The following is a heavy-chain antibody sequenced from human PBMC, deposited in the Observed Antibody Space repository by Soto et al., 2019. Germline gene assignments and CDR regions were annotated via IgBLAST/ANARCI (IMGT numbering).Heavy chain of an antibody. D-gene: IGHD3-9*01. CDR2: ISAYKGNT. V-gene: IGHV1-18*01. CDR1: GYTFTSYG. Sequence: VKLSCKASGYTFTSYGVSWVRQAPGQGLEWMGWISAYKGNTNYAQKLQGRVTMTTDTSTSTAYMELRSLRFDDSAVYYCARDPSGYGAYWGKGTLVTVSS. CDR3: ARDPSGYGAY. J-gene: IGHJ4*02.